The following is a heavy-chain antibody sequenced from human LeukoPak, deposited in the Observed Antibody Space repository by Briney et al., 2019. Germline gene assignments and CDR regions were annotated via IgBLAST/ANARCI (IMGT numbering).Heavy chain of an antibody. D-gene: IGHD1-26*01. J-gene: IGHJ6*03. CDR3: ARDLGPYTGSYYSYYHYMDV. CDR2: ISGYNGNT. Sequence: ASVRVSCKAYGYNFATSGIGWVRQAPGQGLEWLGWISGYNGNTKSAPKLQGRVTMTTDTSTDTAYLELGSLRVDDAAIYYCARDLGPYTGSYYSYYHYMDVWGEGTSVTVSS. V-gene: IGHV1-18*01. CDR1: GYNFATSG.